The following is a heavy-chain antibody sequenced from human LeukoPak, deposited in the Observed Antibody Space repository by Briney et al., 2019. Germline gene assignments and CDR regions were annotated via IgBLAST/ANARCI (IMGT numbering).Heavy chain of an antibody. V-gene: IGHV1-18*01. J-gene: IGHJ3*02. CDR1: GYSFDRYG. D-gene: IGHD3-22*01. CDR2: IGAFNGNT. CDR3: ARDFLSYDGSENHFEDTFDT. Sequence: GASVKASCKASGYSFDRYGISWVRQAPGQGLEWLGWIGAFNGNTNYAQNLQGRVTMTADTSTTTAYMELRSLSSDDTAVYYCARDFLSYDGSENHFEDTFDTWGQGTMVTVSS.